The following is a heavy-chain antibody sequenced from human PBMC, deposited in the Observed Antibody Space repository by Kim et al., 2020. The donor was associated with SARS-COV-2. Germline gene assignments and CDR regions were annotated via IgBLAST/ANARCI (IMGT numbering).Heavy chain of an antibody. D-gene: IGHD2-2*01. V-gene: IGHV3-73*01. CDR3: TRHSYCSSTSCYGLLVDDY. CDR1: GFTFSGSA. CDR2: IRSKANSYAT. Sequence: GGSLRLSCAASGFTFSGSAMHWVRQASGKGLEWVGRIRSKANSYATAYAASVKGRFTISRDDSKNTAYLQMNSLKTEDTAVYYCTRHSYCSSTSCYGLLVDDYWGQGTLVTVSS. J-gene: IGHJ4*02.